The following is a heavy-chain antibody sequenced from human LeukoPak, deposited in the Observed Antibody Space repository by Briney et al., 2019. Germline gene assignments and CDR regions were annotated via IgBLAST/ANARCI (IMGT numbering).Heavy chain of an antibody. CDR3: AKRNLGATTRSSYYYGMDV. CDR1: GFTFSTYW. D-gene: IGHD1-26*01. Sequence: GGSLRLSCAASGFTFSTYWMHWVRQAPGKGLVWVSRINPDESSTSYADSVKGRFTISRDNAKNTLYLQMNSLRAEDTALYYCAKRNLGATTRSSYYYGMDVWGQGTTVTVSS. J-gene: IGHJ6*02. V-gene: IGHV3-74*01. CDR2: INPDESST.